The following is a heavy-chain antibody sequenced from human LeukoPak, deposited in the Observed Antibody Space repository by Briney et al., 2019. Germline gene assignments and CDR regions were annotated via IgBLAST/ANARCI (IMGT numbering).Heavy chain of an antibody. CDR2: ISSNGGST. D-gene: IGHD4-23*01. CDR1: GFIFTNYF. V-gene: IGHV3-64D*06. J-gene: IGHJ4*02. CDR3: ARGRPHGNDY. Sequence: GGSLRLSCAASGFIFTNYFMSWVRQAPGKGLEYVSAISSNGGSTYYADSVKGRFTISRDNSKNTLYLQMSSLRAEDTAVYYCARGRPHGNDYWGQGTLVTVSS.